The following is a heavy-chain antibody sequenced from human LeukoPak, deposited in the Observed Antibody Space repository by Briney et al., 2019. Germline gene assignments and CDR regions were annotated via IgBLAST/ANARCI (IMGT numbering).Heavy chain of an antibody. V-gene: IGHV3-9*01. CDR2: ISWNSGSI. D-gene: IGHD6-19*01. CDR1: GFTFDDYA. CDR3: AKAPQQWLDAEYFQH. J-gene: IGHJ1*01. Sequence: SLRLSCAASGFTFDDYAMHWVRQAPGKGLEWVSGISWNSGSIGYADSVKGRFTISRDNAKNSLYLQMNSLRAEDTALYYCAKAPQQWLDAEYFQHWGQGTLVTVSS.